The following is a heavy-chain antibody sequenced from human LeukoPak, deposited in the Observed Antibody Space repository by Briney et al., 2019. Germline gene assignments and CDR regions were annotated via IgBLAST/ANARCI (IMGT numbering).Heavy chain of an antibody. Sequence: ASVEVSCKASGYTFTKYGINWVRHDPGQGLEWMGWISANNGHTNYAQNFEGRVTVTTDTSTSTAYMELRSLTSDDTAVYYCARDYRYYYGSGKYFPFDYWGQGTLVTVSS. J-gene: IGHJ4*02. CDR1: GYTFTKYG. CDR3: ARDYRYYYGSGKYFPFDY. CDR2: ISANNGHT. V-gene: IGHV1-18*01. D-gene: IGHD3-10*01.